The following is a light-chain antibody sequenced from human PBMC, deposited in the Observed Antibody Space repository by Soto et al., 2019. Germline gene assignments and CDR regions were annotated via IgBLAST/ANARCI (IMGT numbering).Light chain of an antibody. CDR2: DAS. CDR1: QSVSSY. Sequence: EIVLTQSPATLSLSPWERATLSCRASQSVSSYLAWYQQKPGQAPRLLIYDASNRATGIPARFSGSGSGTQFTLTISRLQSEDSAVYFCQQNNRWPHITFGQGTRLEIK. J-gene: IGKJ5*01. CDR3: QQNNRWPHIT. V-gene: IGKV3-11*01.